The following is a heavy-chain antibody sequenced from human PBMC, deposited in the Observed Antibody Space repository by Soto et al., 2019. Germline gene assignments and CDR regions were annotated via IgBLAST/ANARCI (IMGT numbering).Heavy chain of an antibody. CDR1: GFTFSSYG. V-gene: IGHV3-30*18. Sequence: QVQLVESGGGVVQPGRSLRLSCAASGFTFSSYGMHWVRQAPGKGLEWVAVISYDGSNKYYADSVKGRFTISRDNSKNTLYLQMNSLRAEDTAVYYCAKGGSYSGHYFDYWGQGTLVTVSS. CDR2: ISYDGSNK. J-gene: IGHJ4*02. CDR3: AKGGSYSGHYFDY. D-gene: IGHD1-26*01.